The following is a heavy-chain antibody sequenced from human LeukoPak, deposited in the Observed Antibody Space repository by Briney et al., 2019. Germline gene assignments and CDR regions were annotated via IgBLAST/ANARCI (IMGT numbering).Heavy chain of an antibody. CDR3: AKPHFDY. CDR2: IYSGTI. V-gene: IGHV3-66*03. J-gene: IGHJ4*02. Sequence: GGSLRLSCTVSGFTVSSNSMSWVRQAPGKGLEWVSFIYSGTIHYSDSVKGRFTISRDNSKNMLYLQMNSLRAEDTAVYYCAKPHFDYWGQGTLVTVSS. CDR1: GFTVSSNS.